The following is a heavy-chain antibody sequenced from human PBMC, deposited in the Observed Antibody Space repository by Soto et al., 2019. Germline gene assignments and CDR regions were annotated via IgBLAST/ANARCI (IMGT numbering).Heavy chain of an antibody. CDR2: IYPGDSDT. V-gene: IGHV5-51*01. D-gene: IGHD3-10*01. CDR3: ARGPQGGSGSYYSYYYGMDV. J-gene: IGHJ6*02. CDR1: GCSFTSYW. Sequence: GESLKISCKGSGCSFTSYWIGWVRQMPGKGLEWMGIIYPGDSDTRYSPSFQGQVTISADKSISTAYLQWSSLKASDTAMYYCARGPQGGSGSYYSYYYGMDVWGQGTTVTVSS.